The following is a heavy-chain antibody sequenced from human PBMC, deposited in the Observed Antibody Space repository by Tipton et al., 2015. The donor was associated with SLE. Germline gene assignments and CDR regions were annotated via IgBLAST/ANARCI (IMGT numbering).Heavy chain of an antibody. CDR1: GDSITNYY. CDR3: ARQGAGGSNEY. J-gene: IGHJ4*02. D-gene: IGHD3-16*01. CDR2: IYYSGTT. V-gene: IGHV4-59*07. Sequence: TLSLTCTVSGDSITNYYWNWIRQPPGKGLEWIGYIYYSGTTNFNPSLKSRVTISVDTSKNQFSLNLSAVTAADTAVYYCARQGAGGSNEYLGPGTLVTGPS.